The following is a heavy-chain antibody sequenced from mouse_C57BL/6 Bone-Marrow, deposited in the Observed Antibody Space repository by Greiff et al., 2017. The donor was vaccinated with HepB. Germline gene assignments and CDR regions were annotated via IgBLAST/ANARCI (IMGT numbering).Heavy chain of an antibody. V-gene: IGHV5-6*01. CDR2: ISSGGSYT. D-gene: IGHD4-1*01. CDR3: ASPLTYYAMDY. J-gene: IGHJ4*01. Sequence: EVQLVESGGDLVKPGGSLKLSCAASGFTFSSYGMSWVRQTPDKRLEWVATISSGGSYTYYPDSVKGRFTISRDNAKNTLYLQMSSLKSEDTAMYYCASPLTYYAMDYWGQGTSVTVSS. CDR1: GFTFSSYG.